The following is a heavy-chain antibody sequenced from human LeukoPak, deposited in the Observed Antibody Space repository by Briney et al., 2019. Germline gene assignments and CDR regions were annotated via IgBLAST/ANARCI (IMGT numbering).Heavy chain of an antibody. Sequence: GESLKISCKGSGYSFTSYWIGWVRQMPGKGLEWMGIIYPGDPDTRYSPSFQGQVTISADKSISTAYLQWSSLKASDTAMYYCATYTTGTYYNMDVWGQGTTVTVSS. CDR3: ATYTTGTYYNMDV. V-gene: IGHV5-51*01. CDR1: GYSFTSYW. CDR2: IYPGDPDT. J-gene: IGHJ6*02. D-gene: IGHD1-1*01.